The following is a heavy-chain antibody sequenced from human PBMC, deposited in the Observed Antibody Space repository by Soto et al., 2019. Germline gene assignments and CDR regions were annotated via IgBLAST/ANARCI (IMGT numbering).Heavy chain of an antibody. Sequence: GGSLRLSCAASGFAFSGSAMHWVRQASGKGLEWVGRIRSKTNSYATAYAASVKGRFTISRDDSKDTAYLQMNSLKTEDTAVYYCTRDPRNYYDSIGSANWFDPWGQGTLVTVSS. J-gene: IGHJ5*02. V-gene: IGHV3-73*01. CDR2: IRSKTNSYAT. D-gene: IGHD3-22*01. CDR3: TRDPRNYYDSIGSANWFDP. CDR1: GFAFSGSA.